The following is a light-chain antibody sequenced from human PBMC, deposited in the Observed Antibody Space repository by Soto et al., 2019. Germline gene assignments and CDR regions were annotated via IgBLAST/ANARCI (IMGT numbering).Light chain of an antibody. V-gene: IGKV2-28*01. CDR3: EKDFSTPWT. J-gene: IGKJ1*01. Sequence: DIVMTQSPLSLPVTPGEPASISCRSSQSLLHSNGYNYLDWYLQKPGQSPQLLIYLGSNRASGVPDRFSGSGSGTAFTLNISRVQAEDYAIYYCEKDFSTPWTFGQGTKVEI. CDR1: QSLLHSNGYNY. CDR2: LGS.